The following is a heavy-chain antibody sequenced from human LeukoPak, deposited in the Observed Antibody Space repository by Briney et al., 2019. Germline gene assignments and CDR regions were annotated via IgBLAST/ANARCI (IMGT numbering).Heavy chain of an antibody. J-gene: IGHJ4*02. D-gene: IGHD3-22*01. CDR3: ARVGQWLTEEVDY. CDR2: IYHSGST. CDR1: GYSISSGYY. Sequence: SETLSLTCTVSGYSISSGYYWGWIRQPPGKGLGWIGSIYHSGSTYYNPSLKSRVTISVDTSKNQFSLKLSSVTAADTAVYYCARVGQWLTEEVDYWGQGTLVTVSS. V-gene: IGHV4-38-2*02.